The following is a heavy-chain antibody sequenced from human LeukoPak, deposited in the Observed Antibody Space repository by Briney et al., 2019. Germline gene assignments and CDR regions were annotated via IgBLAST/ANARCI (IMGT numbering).Heavy chain of an antibody. CDR1: GFTFSSYS. Sequence: GGSLRLSCAASGFTFSSYSMNWVRQAPGKGLEWVSSISSSSSYIYYADSVKGRITISRDNAKNSLYLQMNSLRAEDTAVYYCARDGWFGESDDYWGQGTLVTVSS. J-gene: IGHJ4*02. V-gene: IGHV3-21*01. CDR2: ISSSSSYI. D-gene: IGHD3-10*01. CDR3: ARDGWFGESDDY.